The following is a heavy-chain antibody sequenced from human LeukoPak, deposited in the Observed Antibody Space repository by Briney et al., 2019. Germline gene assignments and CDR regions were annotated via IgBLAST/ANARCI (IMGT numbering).Heavy chain of an antibody. CDR1: GGTFSSYA. V-gene: IGHV1-69*13. CDR3: ARADTAMVSKFDY. Sequence: GASVKVSCKASGGTFSSYAISWVRQAPGQGLEWMGGIIPIFGTANYAQKFQGRVTITADESTSTAYMELSSLRSEDTAVYYCARADTAMVSKFDYWGQGTLVTVSS. CDR2: IIPIFGTA. D-gene: IGHD5-18*01. J-gene: IGHJ4*02.